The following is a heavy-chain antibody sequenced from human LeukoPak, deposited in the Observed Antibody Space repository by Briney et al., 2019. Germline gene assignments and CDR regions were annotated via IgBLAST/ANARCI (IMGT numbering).Heavy chain of an antibody. D-gene: IGHD6-19*01. CDR2: IGPAGDT. CDR3: ARVRDSNVWLLDY. CDR1: GFSVRNYN. V-gene: IGHV3-13*01. Sequence: PGGSLRLSCAASGFSVRNYNMHWVRQVTGQRLEWVSAIGPAGDTYYSESVKGRFIISTEDAKNSLYLQMNSLRVGDAAVYYCARVRDSNVWLLDYWGRGTQVTVSS. J-gene: IGHJ4*02.